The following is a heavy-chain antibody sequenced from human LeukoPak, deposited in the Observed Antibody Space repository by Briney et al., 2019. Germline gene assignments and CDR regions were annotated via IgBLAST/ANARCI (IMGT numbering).Heavy chain of an antibody. CDR1: GGTISSYY. V-gene: IGHV4-59*01. CDR3: ARSTHWFDP. Sequence: SETLSLTCTVTGGTISSYYWSWIRQPPGKGLEWIGYIYYSGSTNYNPSLKSRVTISVDTSKNQFSLKLSSVTAADTAVYYCARSTHWFDPWGQGTLVTVSS. J-gene: IGHJ5*02. CDR2: IYYSGST.